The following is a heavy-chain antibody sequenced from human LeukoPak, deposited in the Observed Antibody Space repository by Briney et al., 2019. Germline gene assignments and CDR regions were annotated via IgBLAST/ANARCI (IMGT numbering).Heavy chain of an antibody. Sequence: SETLSLTCTVSGGSMSGYYWHWIRQPPGKGLEWIGYIYYSGSTNYNPSLKSRVTISVETSKNQFSLKLSSVTAADTAVYYCARVTGYMIEDYFDYWGQGTLVTVSS. J-gene: IGHJ4*02. CDR2: IYYSGST. CDR3: ARVTGYMIEDYFDY. D-gene: IGHD3-22*01. CDR1: GGSMSGYY. V-gene: IGHV4-59*01.